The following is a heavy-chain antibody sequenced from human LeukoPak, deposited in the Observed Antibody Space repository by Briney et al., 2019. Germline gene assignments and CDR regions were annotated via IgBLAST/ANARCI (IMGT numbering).Heavy chain of an antibody. CDR2: ISAYNGNT. V-gene: IGHV1-18*01. D-gene: IGHD2-21*02. CDR1: GGTFSSYA. J-gene: IGHJ3*02. CDR3: ARGPVVVTFGNAFDI. Sequence: ASVKVSCKASGGTFSSYAISWVRQAPGQGLEWMGWISAYNGNTNYAQKLQGRVTMTTDTSTSTAYMELRSLRSDDTAVYYCARGPVVVTFGNAFDIWGQGTMVTVSS.